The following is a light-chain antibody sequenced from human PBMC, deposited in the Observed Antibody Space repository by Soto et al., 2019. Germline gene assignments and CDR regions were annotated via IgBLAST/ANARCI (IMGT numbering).Light chain of an antibody. J-gene: IGKJ1*01. CDR2: DAS. CDR1: QSVSSSC. Sequence: EIVLTQSPGTLSLSLGERATLSCRASQSVSSSCLAWYQQKPGQAPRLLIYDASSRATGIPDRFSGSGSGTDFTLTISRLEPEDFAVYYCQQYGDSPPWTFGQGTKVELK. V-gene: IGKV3-20*01. CDR3: QQYGDSPPWT.